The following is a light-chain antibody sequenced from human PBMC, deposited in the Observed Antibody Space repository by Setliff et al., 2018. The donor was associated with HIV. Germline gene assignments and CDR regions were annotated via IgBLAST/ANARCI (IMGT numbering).Light chain of an antibody. CDR2: DVS. J-gene: IGLJ1*01. Sequence: ALTQPASVSGSPGQSITISCTGTSNDVGRYNYVSWYQQHPGKAPKLMIYDVSNRPSGVSNRFSGSKSGNTASLTISGLQAEDEADYYCSSYTSTYTYVFGTGTKVTVL. V-gene: IGLV2-14*01. CDR3: SSYTSTYTYV. CDR1: SNDVGRYNY.